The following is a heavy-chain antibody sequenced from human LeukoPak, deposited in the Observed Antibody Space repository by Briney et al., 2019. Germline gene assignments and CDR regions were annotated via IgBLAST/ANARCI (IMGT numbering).Heavy chain of an antibody. Sequence: ASVKVSCKASGGTFSSYAISCVRQAPGQGLEWMGGIIPIFGTANYAQKFQGRVTITADESTSTAYMELSSLRSEDTAVYYCASRWRQLLGPYDYWGQGTLVTVSS. CDR1: GGTFSSYA. J-gene: IGHJ4*02. CDR3: ASRWRQLLGPYDY. CDR2: IIPIFGTA. V-gene: IGHV1-69*13. D-gene: IGHD2-21*02.